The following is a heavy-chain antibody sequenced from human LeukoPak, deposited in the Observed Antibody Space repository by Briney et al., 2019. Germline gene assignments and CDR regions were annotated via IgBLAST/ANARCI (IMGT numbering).Heavy chain of an antibody. Sequence: GGSLRLSCAASGFTFSSYSMNWVRQAPGKGLEWASYISSSSSTIYYADSVKGRFTISRDNAKNSLYLQMNSLRAEDTAVYYCARAPRGYSYGLPADYWGQGTLVTVSS. CDR2: ISSSSSTI. CDR3: ARAPRGYSYGLPADY. D-gene: IGHD5-18*01. V-gene: IGHV3-48*01. CDR1: GFTFSSYS. J-gene: IGHJ4*02.